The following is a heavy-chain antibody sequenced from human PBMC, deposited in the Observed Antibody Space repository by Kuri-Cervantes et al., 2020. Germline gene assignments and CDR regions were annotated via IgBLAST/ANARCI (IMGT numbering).Heavy chain of an antibody. Sequence: GGSLRLSCAASGFTFSSYAMHWVRQAPGRGLEWVAVISYDGSNKYYADSVKGRFTISRDNSKNTLYLQMNSLRAEDTAVYYCAREYYDILTGYSPNYYYYYGMDVWGQGTTVTVSS. CDR1: GFTFSSYA. D-gene: IGHD3-9*01. J-gene: IGHJ6*02. CDR2: ISYDGSNK. V-gene: IGHV3-30-3*01. CDR3: AREYYDILTGYSPNYYYYYGMDV.